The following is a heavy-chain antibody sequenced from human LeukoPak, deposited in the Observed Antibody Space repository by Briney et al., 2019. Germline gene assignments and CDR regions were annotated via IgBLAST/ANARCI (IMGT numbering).Heavy chain of an antibody. CDR2: ISSSGSYI. CDR1: GFTFSSYS. D-gene: IGHD6-19*01. V-gene: IGHV3-21*01. CDR3: ARDSSGWSYYFDH. J-gene: IGHJ4*02. Sequence: GGSLRLSCAASGFTFSSYSMNWIRQAPGKGLEWVSSISSSGSYIYYADSLKGRLIISRDNAKNSLYLQMNSLRAEDAAVYYCARDSSGWSYYFDHWGQGTLVTVSS.